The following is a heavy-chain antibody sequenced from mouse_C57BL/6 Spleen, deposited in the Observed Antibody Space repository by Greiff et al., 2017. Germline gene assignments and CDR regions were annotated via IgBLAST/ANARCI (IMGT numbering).Heavy chain of an antibody. CDR2: INPSNGGT. J-gene: IGHJ3*01. D-gene: IGHD2-3*01. CDR1: GYTFTSYW. CDR3: ARWGGIDDGFAY. Sequence: QVQLQQPGTELVKPGASVKLSCKASGYTFTSYWMHWVKQRPGQGLEWIGNINPSNGGTNYNEKFKSKATLTVDKSASTAYMQLSSLTSEDSAVYYCARWGGIDDGFAYWGQGTLVTVSA. V-gene: IGHV1-53*01.